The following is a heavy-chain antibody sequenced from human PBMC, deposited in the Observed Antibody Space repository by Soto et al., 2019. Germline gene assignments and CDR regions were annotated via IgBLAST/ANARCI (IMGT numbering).Heavy chain of an antibody. CDR1: GFTFSSYS. CDR3: ARDLTFGGVIVIP. J-gene: IGHJ5*02. Sequence: GGSLRLSCAASGFTFSSYSMNWVRQAPGKGLEWVSSISSSSSYIYYADSVKGRFTISRDNAKNSLYLQMNSLRAEDTAVYYCARDLTFGGVIVIPWGQGTLVTVSS. D-gene: IGHD3-16*02. CDR2: ISSSSSYI. V-gene: IGHV3-21*01.